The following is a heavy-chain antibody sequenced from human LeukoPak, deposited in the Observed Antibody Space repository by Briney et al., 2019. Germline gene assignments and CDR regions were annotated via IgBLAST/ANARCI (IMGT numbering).Heavy chain of an antibody. J-gene: IGHJ4*02. CDR3: ARVRLGAAYFDY. D-gene: IGHD3-10*01. V-gene: IGHV3-7*01. CDR1: RFTFSSYW. Sequence: GGSLRLSCVASRFTFSSYWMSWVRQPPGKGLEWVATTKHDGREKYYVDSVKGRFTISRDNAENLLYLEMNSLRAEDTAVYYCARVRLGAAYFDYWGQGNMVTVSS. CDR2: TKHDGREK.